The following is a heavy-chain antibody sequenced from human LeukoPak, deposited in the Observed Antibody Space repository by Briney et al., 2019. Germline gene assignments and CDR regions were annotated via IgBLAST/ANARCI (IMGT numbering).Heavy chain of an antibody. CDR2: ISSSGSTI. Sequence: GGSLRLSCAASGFTFSSYEMNWVRQAPGKGLEWVSYISSSGSTIYYADSVKGRFTISRDNAKNSLYLQMNSLRAEDTAVYYCARDANSYDYLWGSYLFDYWGQGTLVTVSS. V-gene: IGHV3-48*03. CDR1: GFTFSSYE. CDR3: ARDANSYDYLWGSYLFDY. D-gene: IGHD3-16*01. J-gene: IGHJ4*02.